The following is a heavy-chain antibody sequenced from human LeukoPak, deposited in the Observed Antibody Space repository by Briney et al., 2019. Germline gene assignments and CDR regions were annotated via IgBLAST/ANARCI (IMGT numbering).Heavy chain of an antibody. CDR1: GGSISSSSYY. D-gene: IGHD3-9*01. CDR2: IYYSGST. V-gene: IGHV4-39*07. J-gene: IGHJ6*03. CDR3: ARGSGALRYFDWSSYYYYMDV. Sequence: PSETLSLTCTVSGGSISSSSYYWGWIRQPPGKGLEWIGSIYYSGSTYYNPSLKSRVTMSVDTSKNQFSLKLSSVTAADTAVYYCARGSGALRYFDWSSYYYYMDVWGKGTTVTISS.